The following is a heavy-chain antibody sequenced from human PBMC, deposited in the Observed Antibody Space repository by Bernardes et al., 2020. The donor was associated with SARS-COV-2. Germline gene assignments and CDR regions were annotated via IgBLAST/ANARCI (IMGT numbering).Heavy chain of an antibody. CDR1: GFTFSSYE. Sequence: GGSLRLSCAASGFTFSSYEMNWVRQAPGKGLEWVSYISSSGSTIYYADSVKGRFTISRDNAKNSLCLQMNSLRAEDTAVYYCARDGGTVTTDSYYFDYWGQGTLVTVSS. CDR3: ARDGGTVTTDSYYFDY. V-gene: IGHV3-48*03. CDR2: ISSSGSTI. J-gene: IGHJ4*02. D-gene: IGHD4-17*01.